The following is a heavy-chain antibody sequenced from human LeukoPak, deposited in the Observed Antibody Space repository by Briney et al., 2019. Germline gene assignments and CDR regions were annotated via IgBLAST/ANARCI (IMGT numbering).Heavy chain of an antibody. D-gene: IGHD1-26*01. CDR2: VGRDGSEK. CDR3: AKVGTWELQRVFEN. Sequence: GGSLRLSCAASGFTFSDYWMTWVRQVPGKGLEWVANVGRDGSEKNYVDSVEGRFTISRDNAKKSLDLEMNSLRVEDTALCYCAKVGTWELQRVFENWGQGTLVTVSS. CDR1: GFTFSDYW. J-gene: IGHJ4*02. V-gene: IGHV3-7*01.